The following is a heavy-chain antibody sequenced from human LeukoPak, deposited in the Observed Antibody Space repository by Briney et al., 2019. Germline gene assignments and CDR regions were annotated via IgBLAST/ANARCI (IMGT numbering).Heavy chain of an antibody. CDR1: GYTFTGYY. CDR2: INPNSGGT. D-gene: IGHD3-10*01. V-gene: IGHV1-2*02. J-gene: IGHJ6*03. CDR3: ARDRRVRGVTEKYYYYMDV. Sequence: ASVKVSCKASGYTFTGYYMHWARQAPGQGLEWMGWINPNSGGTNYAQKFQGRVTMTRDTSISTAYMELSRLRSDDTAVYYCARDRRVRGVTEKYYYYMDVWGKGTTVTVS.